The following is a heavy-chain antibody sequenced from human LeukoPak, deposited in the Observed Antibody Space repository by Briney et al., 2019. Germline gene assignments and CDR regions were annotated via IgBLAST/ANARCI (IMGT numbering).Heavy chain of an antibody. CDR3: ASRGGSFDF. J-gene: IGHJ4*02. D-gene: IGHD1-26*01. CDR1: GYSFTSYW. V-gene: IGHV5-51*01. Sequence: HGESLKISCKGSGYSFTSYWIGWVRQMPGKGLEWMAIIYPGDSDSRYSPSFRGQVAISADKSISTAYLQWNSLQASDTAMYYCASRGGSFDFWGQGTLVTVSS. CDR2: IYPGDSDS.